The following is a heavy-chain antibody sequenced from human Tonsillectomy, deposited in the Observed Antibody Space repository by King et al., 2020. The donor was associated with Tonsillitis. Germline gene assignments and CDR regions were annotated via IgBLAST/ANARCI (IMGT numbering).Heavy chain of an antibody. CDR1: GGSISSGGYS. D-gene: IGHD3-22*01. Sequence: QLQESGPGLVKPSQTLSLTCAVSGGSISSGGYSWSWIRQPPGKGLEWIGYIFYSGSTYYNPSLKSRVTISVDTSKNQFSLNLSSVTAADTAVYYCASLTYYYDRSGYPVPNWFDPWGQGTLVTVSS. V-gene: IGHV4-30-4*07. J-gene: IGHJ5*02. CDR3: ASLTYYYDRSGYPVPNWFDP. CDR2: IFYSGST.